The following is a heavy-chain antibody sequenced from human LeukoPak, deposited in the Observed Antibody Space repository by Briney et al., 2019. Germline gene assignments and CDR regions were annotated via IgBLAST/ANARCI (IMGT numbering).Heavy chain of an antibody. CDR2: MNPNSGNT. Sequence: GASVKVSCKASGGTFSSYAISWVRQATGQGLEWMGWMNPNSGNTGYAQKFQGRVTMTRNTSISTAYMELSSLRSEDTAVYYCVGGYSYGYTYWGQGTLVTVSS. CDR3: VGGYSYGYTY. V-gene: IGHV1-8*02. D-gene: IGHD5-18*01. J-gene: IGHJ4*02. CDR1: GGTFSSYA.